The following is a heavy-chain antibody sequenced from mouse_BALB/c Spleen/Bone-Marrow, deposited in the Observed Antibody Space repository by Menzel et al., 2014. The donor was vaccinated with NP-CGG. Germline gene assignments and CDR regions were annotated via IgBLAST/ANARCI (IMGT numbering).Heavy chain of an antibody. J-gene: IGHJ4*01. CDR3: ARSYYDYDVGYYFAVDY. Sequence: QVQLQQSGPGLVSPSQSLSFPCTVSGFSLTDYAVNWVRQPPGEGLEWLGMIWGDGSTDYNSVLKSRLNIHKDNSQSQVFLKMNSLETDDTARYYCARSYYDYDVGYYFAVDYWGQGTSVTVSS. CDR1: GFSLTDYA. V-gene: IGHV2-6-7*01. D-gene: IGHD2-4*01. CDR2: IWGDGST.